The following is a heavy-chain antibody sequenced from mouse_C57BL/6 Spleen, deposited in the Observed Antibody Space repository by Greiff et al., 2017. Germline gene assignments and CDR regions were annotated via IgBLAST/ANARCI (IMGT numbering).Heavy chain of an antibody. Sequence: VKLQESGPELVKPGASVKISCKASGYAFSSSWMNWVKQRPGKGLEWIGRIYPGDGDTNYNGKFKGKATLTADKSSSTAYMQLSSLTSEDSAVYFCARPHDGYFFDYWGQGTTLTVSS. V-gene: IGHV1-82*01. CDR1: GYAFSSSW. CDR2: IYPGDGDT. CDR3: ARPHDGYFFDY. D-gene: IGHD2-3*01. J-gene: IGHJ2*01.